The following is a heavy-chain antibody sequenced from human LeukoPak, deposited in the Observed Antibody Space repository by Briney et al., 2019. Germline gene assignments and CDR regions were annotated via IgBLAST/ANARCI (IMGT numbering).Heavy chain of an antibody. V-gene: IGHV3-64*01. J-gene: IGHJ4*02. CDR3: AREGYYDFWSGPLPLDY. D-gene: IGHD3-3*01. Sequence: GGSLRLSCAASGFTFSNYAMHWVRQAPGKGLEYVSAISSNGGSTYYANSVKGRFTISRDNSKNTLYLQMGSLRAEDMAVYYCAREGYYDFWSGPLPLDYWGQGTLVTVSS. CDR2: ISSNGGST. CDR1: GFTFSNYA.